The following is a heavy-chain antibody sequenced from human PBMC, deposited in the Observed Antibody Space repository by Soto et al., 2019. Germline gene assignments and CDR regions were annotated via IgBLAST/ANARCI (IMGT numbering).Heavy chain of an antibody. Sequence: GGFLRLSCAASGFTFSSYAMSWVRQAPGKGLEWVSAISGSGGSTYYADSVKGRFTISRDNSKNTLYLQMNSLRAEDTAVYYCAKGVRREGYFDYWGQGTLVTVSS. CDR3: AKGVRREGYFDY. CDR1: GFTFSSYA. V-gene: IGHV3-23*01. D-gene: IGHD1-1*01. J-gene: IGHJ4*02. CDR2: ISGSGGST.